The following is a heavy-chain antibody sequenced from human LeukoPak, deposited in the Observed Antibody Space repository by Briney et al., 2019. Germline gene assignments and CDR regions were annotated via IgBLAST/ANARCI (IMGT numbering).Heavy chain of an antibody. D-gene: IGHD6-13*01. V-gene: IGHV3-74*01. J-gene: IGHJ4*02. CDR3: ARELASGD. CDR2: INTDGNST. Sequence: GGSLRLSCAASGFTFSTYWMHWVRQAPGKGLVWISQINTDGNSTTYADSVKGRFTVSRDNAKNTLYLQMNSLRAEDTAVYYCARELASGDWGQGTLVTVSS. CDR1: GFTFSTYW.